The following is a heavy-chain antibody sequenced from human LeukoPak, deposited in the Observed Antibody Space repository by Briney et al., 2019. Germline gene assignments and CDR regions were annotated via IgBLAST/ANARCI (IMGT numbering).Heavy chain of an antibody. J-gene: IGHJ4*02. V-gene: IGHV3-23*01. CDR1: GFTFSSYG. D-gene: IGHD3/OR15-3a*01. CDR2: ISGSGGST. CDR3: AKVWTAYSDDYFDY. Sequence: GGSLRLSCAASGFTFSSYGMSWVRQAPGKGLECVSSISGSGGSTNHADSVKGRFTISRDNTKNTLYLQMNSLRAEDTAVYYCAKVWTAYSDDYFDYWGQGTLVTVSS.